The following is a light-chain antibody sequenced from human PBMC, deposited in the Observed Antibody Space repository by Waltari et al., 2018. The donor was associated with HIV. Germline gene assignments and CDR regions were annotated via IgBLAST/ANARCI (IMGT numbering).Light chain of an antibody. CDR3: MQGTYWPLT. CDR2: QVS. Sequence: AVLTQSPLSLPVTLGQPASISCRSSQSLVSSFSDEHTYLNWFHQRPGQSPRRLIYQVSKRDSGVPDRISATGSGTDFTLRISRVEAEDVGVYYCMQGTYWPLTFGQGTKVEIK. CDR1: QSLVSSFSDEHTY. J-gene: IGKJ1*01. V-gene: IGKV2-30*01.